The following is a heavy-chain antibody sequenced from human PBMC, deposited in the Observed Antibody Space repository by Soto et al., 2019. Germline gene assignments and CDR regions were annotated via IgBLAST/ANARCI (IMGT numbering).Heavy chain of an antibody. V-gene: IGHV4-59*08. J-gene: IGHJ4*02. CDR2: IYYSGST. D-gene: IGHD4-4*01. CDR3: ARHSNRNYGLYYFDY. CDR1: GGSVSSYY. Sequence: SETLSLACTVSGGSVSSYYWSWIRQPPGKGLEWIGYIYYSGSTKYNPSLKSRVTMSVDTSNNQFSLKMSSVAAADTAVYYCARHSNRNYGLYYFDYWGLGALVTVSS.